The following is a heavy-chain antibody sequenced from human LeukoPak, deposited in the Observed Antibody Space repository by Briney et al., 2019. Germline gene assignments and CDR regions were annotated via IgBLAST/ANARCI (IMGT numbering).Heavy chain of an antibody. CDR3: ARGQEEQQLLLGTWFDP. CDR2: IWYDGYNK. Sequence: QTGGSLRLSCAASGFIFSNYGMHWVRQAPGKGLEWVAGIWYDGYNKYYADSVKGRFTISRDNSKNTLHLQMNSLRAEDTAVYYCARGQEEQQLLLGTWFDPWGQGTLVTVSS. CDR1: GFIFSNYG. D-gene: IGHD6-13*01. J-gene: IGHJ5*02. V-gene: IGHV3-33*01.